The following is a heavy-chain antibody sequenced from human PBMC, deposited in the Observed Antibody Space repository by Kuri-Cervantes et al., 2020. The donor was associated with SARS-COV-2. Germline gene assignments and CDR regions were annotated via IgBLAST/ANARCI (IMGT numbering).Heavy chain of an antibody. J-gene: IGHJ4*02. D-gene: IGHD3-3*01. Sequence: SETLSLTCAVYGGSFSGYYWSWIRQPPGKGLEWIGSIYYSGSTYYNPSLKSRVTISVDTSKNQFSLKLSSVTAADTAVYYCARWGEYYDFWSGYYTSYYFDYWGQGTLVTVSS. CDR2: IYYSGST. CDR1: GGSFSGYY. CDR3: ARWGEYYDFWSGYYTSYYFDY. V-gene: IGHV4-34*01.